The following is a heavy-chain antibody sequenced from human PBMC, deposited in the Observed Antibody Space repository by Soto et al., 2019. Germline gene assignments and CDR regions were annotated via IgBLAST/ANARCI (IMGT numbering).Heavy chain of an antibody. CDR1: GYTFTGYY. D-gene: IGHD2-15*01. Sequence: ASVKVSCKASGYTFTGYYMHWVRQAPGQVLEWMGWINPNSGGTNYAQKFQGWVTMTRDTSISTAYMELSRLRSDDTAVYYCARVRNNCSGGSCPPYYFDYWGQGTLVTVSS. V-gene: IGHV1-2*04. CDR3: ARVRNNCSGGSCPPYYFDY. CDR2: INPNSGGT. J-gene: IGHJ4*02.